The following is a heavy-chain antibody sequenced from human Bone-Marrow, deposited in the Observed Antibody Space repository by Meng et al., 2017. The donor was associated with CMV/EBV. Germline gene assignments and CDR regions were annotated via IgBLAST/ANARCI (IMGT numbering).Heavy chain of an antibody. CDR1: GYTFTSYY. V-gene: IGHV1-46*01. D-gene: IGHD6-13*01. J-gene: IGHJ4*02. Sequence: ASVKVSCKASGYTFTSYYMHWVRQAPGQGLEWMGIINPSGGSTSYAQKFQGRVTMTRDTSTCTVYMELGSLTSEDTAVYYCARGPVGGTRIAAAGMDYWGQGTLVTVSS. CDR2: INPSGGST. CDR3: ARGPVGGTRIAAAGMDY.